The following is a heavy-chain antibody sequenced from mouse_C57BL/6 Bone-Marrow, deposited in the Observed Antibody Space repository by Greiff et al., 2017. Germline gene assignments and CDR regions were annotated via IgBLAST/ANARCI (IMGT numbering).Heavy chain of an antibody. Sequence: EVKLVESGGGLVKPGGSLKLSCAASGFTFSSYTMSWVRQTPEKRLEWVATISGGGGNTYYPDSVKGRFTISRDNAKNTLYLQMSSLRSEYTALYYCARGYYYGSSLYFDNWGQGTTLTVSS. CDR2: ISGGGGNT. J-gene: IGHJ2*01. V-gene: IGHV5-9*01. D-gene: IGHD1-1*01. CDR1: GFTFSSYT. CDR3: ARGYYYGSSLYFDN.